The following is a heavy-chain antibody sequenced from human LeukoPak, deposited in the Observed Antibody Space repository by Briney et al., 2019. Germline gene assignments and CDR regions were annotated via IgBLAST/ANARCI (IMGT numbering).Heavy chain of an antibody. D-gene: IGHD2-8*01. V-gene: IGHV1-18*01. Sequence: GASVKVSCKSSGYTLTCYGISWLRQAPGQGLEWVGWITTYNGDKKYSEKFQGRITMTTDTSTSTYYMELRSLRSDDTAIYYCARDCSNGVCYPRDYWGQGTLVIVST. J-gene: IGHJ4*02. CDR3: ARDCSNGVCYPRDY. CDR2: ITTYNGDK. CDR1: GYTLTCYG.